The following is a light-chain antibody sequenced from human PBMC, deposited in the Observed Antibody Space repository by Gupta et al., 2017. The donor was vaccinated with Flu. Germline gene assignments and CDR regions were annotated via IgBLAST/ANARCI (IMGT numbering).Light chain of an antibody. J-gene: IGKJ1*01. CDR2: GAS. CDR3: QQSDT. Sequence: TKSPGTLSLSPGERATLSCRASQSVSSSYLAWYQQKPGQAPRLLIYGASSRATGIPDRFSGSGSGTDFTLTISRLEPEDFAGYYGQQSDTFGQGTKVEIK. V-gene: IGKV3-20*01. CDR1: QSVSSSY.